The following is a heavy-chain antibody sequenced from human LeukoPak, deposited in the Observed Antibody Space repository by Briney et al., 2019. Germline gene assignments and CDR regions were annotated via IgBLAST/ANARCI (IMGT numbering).Heavy chain of an antibody. Sequence: PGGSLRLSCTASGFTFDVSGMSWVRQAPGKGLEWVSSVNWNGGSTGYADSVKGRFTISRDNAKNSLYLQMNSLRVEDTALYHCARDTHSGSLSHFDYWGQGTLVTVSS. D-gene: IGHD1-26*01. CDR3: ARDTHSGSLSHFDY. CDR1: GFTFDVSG. J-gene: IGHJ4*02. CDR2: VNWNGGST. V-gene: IGHV3-20*01.